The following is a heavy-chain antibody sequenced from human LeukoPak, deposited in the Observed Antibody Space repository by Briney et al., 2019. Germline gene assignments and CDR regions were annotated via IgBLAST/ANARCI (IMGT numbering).Heavy chain of an antibody. V-gene: IGHV3-23*01. CDR1: GFTFDDYA. Sequence: GGSLRLSCAASGFTFDDYAMHWVRQAPGKRLEWVSVISGNSANIYYADSVKGRFTISRDNPKNTLYLQMNSLRVEDTALYYCVKDFDFWGQGTLVTVSS. CDR3: VKDFDF. CDR2: ISGNSANI. J-gene: IGHJ4*02.